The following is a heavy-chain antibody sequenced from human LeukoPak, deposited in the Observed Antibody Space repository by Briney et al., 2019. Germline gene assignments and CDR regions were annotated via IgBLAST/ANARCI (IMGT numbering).Heavy chain of an antibody. J-gene: IGHJ4*02. CDR2: ISAYNGNT. CDR1: GYTFTSYG. Sequence: ASVKVSCRASGYTFTSYGISWVRQAPGEGLEWMGWISAYNGNTNYAQKLQGRVTMTTDTSTSTAYMELRSLRSDDTAVYYCARGICSGGSCYPDYWGQGTLVTVSS. CDR3: ARGICSGGSCYPDY. V-gene: IGHV1-18*04. D-gene: IGHD2-15*01.